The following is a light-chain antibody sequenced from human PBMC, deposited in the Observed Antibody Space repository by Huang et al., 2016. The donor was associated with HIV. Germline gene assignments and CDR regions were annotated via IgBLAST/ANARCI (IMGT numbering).Light chain of an antibody. CDR1: QCVSSY. CDR2: DAT. J-gene: IGKJ5*01. Sequence: EIVLTKSPATVSLSPGERATLSCRASQCVSSYLAWYQQKPGQAPRLLIYDATNRATGIPARFSGSGSGTDCTLTISSLEPEDFAVYYCQQRSNLITFGQGTRLEIK. CDR3: QQRSNLIT. V-gene: IGKV3-11*01.